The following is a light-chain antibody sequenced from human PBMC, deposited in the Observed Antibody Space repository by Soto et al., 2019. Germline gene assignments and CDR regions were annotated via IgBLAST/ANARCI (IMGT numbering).Light chain of an antibody. J-gene: IGKJ1*01. V-gene: IGKV3-11*01. CDR2: DAS. CDR3: QQRSNWPPR. CDR1: QSVSSY. Sequence: EIVLTQSPATLSLSPGERATLSYRASQSVSSYLAWYQQKPGQAPRLLIYDASNRSTGIPARFSGSGSGTDFTLTISSLEPEDFAVYYCQQRSNWPPRFGKGTKVEIK.